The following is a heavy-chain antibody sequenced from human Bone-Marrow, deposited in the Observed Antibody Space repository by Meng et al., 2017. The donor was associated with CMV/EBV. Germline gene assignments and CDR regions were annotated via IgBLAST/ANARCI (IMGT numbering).Heavy chain of an antibody. D-gene: IGHD2-2*01. CDR2: INPSGGST. Sequence: GESLKISCKASGYTFTSYYMHWVRQAPGQGLEWMGIINPSGGSTSYAQKFQGRVTMTRDTSTSTVYMERSSLRSEDTAVYYCAADCSSTSCYLFSYWGQGTLVTFSS. J-gene: IGHJ4*02. CDR1: GYTFTSYY. V-gene: IGHV1-46*01. CDR3: AADCSSTSCYLFSY.